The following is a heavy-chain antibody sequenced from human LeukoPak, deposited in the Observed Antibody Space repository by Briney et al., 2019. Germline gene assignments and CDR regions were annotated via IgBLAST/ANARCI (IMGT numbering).Heavy chain of an antibody. D-gene: IGHD2-21*01. Sequence: ASVKVSCKASGGTFSSYAISWLPQAPGQGLEWMGGIIPIFGTANYAQKFQGRVTITADDSTSTAYMELSSLRSSDTAVSYCAIVLYPPPTRRGYCGGDCSNRLFDYWGQGTLVTVSS. V-gene: IGHV1-69*13. J-gene: IGHJ4*02. CDR1: GGTFSSYA. CDR2: IIPIFGTA. CDR3: AIVLYPPPTRRGYCGGDCSNRLFDY.